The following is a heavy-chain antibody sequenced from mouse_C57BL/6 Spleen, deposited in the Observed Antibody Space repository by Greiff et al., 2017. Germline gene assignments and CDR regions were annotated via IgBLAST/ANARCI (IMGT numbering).Heavy chain of an antibody. V-gene: IGHV1-15*01. CDR2: IDPETGGT. CDR1: GYTFTDYE. Sequence: VQLQQSGAELVRPGASVTLSCKASGYTFTDYEMHWVKQTPVHGLEWIGAIDPETGGTAYNQKFKGKAILTADKSSSTAYMELRSLTSEDSAVYYCTRGDYGSIYAMDYWGQGTSVTVSS. D-gene: IGHD1-1*01. J-gene: IGHJ4*01. CDR3: TRGDYGSIYAMDY.